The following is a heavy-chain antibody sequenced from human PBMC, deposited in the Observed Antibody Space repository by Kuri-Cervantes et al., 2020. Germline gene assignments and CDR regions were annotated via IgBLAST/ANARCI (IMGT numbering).Heavy chain of an antibody. CDR1: GFTFSDYY. V-gene: IGHV3-11*04. Sequence: GGSLRLSCAASGFTFSDYYMSWIRQAPGKGLEWVSYISSSGSTIYYADSVKGRFTISRDNSKNTLYLQMNSLRAEDTAVYYCARERRASSSLPYDAFGIWGQGTMVTVSS. CDR3: ARERRASSSLPYDAFGI. CDR2: ISSSGSTI. J-gene: IGHJ3*02. D-gene: IGHD6-13*01.